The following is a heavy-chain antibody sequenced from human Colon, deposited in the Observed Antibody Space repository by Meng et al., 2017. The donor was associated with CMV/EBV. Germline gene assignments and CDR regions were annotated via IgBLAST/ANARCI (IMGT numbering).Heavy chain of an antibody. Sequence: LPLRESGPGLVKPSEPLSLPCTLSGASISSFSYWNWIRQPPGKGLEWIASVAHSANMYYNTSLQSRVTMSFDTSKNQFSLRLYSVTAADTAVYYCARGQDSAKVHHWGQGSLVTVSS. D-gene: IGHD1-26*01. V-gene: IGHV4-39*07. CDR3: ARGQDSAKVHH. CDR2: VAHSANM. CDR1: GASISSFSY. J-gene: IGHJ1*01.